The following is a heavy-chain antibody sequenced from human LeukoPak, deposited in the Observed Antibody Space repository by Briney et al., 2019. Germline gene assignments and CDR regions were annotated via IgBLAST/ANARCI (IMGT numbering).Heavy chain of an antibody. D-gene: IGHD6-6*01. CDR2: INHSGST. CDR1: GGSFSGYY. J-gene: IGHJ3*02. V-gene: IGHV4-34*01. Sequence: SETLSLTCAVYGGSFSGYYWSWIRQPPGKGLEWIGEINHSGSTNYNPSLKSRVTISVDTSKNQFSLKLSSVTAADTAVYYCARVSTYSSSSVYAFDIWGQGTMVTVSS. CDR3: ARVSTYSSSSVYAFDI.